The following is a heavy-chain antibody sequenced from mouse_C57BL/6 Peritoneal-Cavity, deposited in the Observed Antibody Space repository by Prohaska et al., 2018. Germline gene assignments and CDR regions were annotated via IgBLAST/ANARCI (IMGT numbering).Heavy chain of an antibody. V-gene: IGHV11-2*01. CDR2: INSDGSTI. CDR3: MRYGNYWYFDV. CDR1: GFTFNGFW. Sequence: EVQLLETGGGLVQPGGSRGLSFEGSGFTFNGFWMSWVRQTPGKTLEWIGDINSDGSTINYAPSIKDRFTIFRDNDKSNLYLQMRNVRSEDTATYFCMRYGNYWYFDVWGTGTTVTVSS. D-gene: IGHD2-1*01. J-gene: IGHJ1*03.